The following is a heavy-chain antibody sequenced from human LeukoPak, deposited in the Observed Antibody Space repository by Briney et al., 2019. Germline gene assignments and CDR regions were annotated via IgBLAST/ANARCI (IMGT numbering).Heavy chain of an antibody. CDR3: ARDYKYAFDN. J-gene: IGHJ4*02. Sequence: GSLRLSCAASGFTFSDYSMNWVRQAPGKGLEWISYIGIDSGSTNYADSVKGRFTISGDKAKNSLYLQMNSLRVEDTAVYYCARDYKYAFDNWGQGTLVTVSS. D-gene: IGHD5-24*01. CDR1: GFTFSDYS. V-gene: IGHV3-48*01. CDR2: IGIDSGST.